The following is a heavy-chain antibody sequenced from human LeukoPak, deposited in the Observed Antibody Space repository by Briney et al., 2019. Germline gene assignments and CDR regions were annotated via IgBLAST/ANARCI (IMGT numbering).Heavy chain of an antibody. CDR2: IIPIFGTA. V-gene: IGHV1-69*05. J-gene: IGHJ4*02. CDR1: GGTFSSYA. D-gene: IGHD2-2*01. CDR3: ARGGGYCSSTSCYWYY. Sequence: SVKVSCKASGGTFSSYAISWVRQAPGQGLEWMGGIIPIFGTANYAQKFQGRVTITTDESTSTAYMELSSLRSEDTAVYYCARGGGYCSSTSCYWYYWGQGTLVTVSS.